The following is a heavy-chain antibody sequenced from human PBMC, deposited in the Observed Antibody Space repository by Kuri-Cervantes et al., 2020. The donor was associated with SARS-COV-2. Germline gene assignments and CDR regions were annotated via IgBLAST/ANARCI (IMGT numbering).Heavy chain of an antibody. D-gene: IGHD2-2*02. Sequence: SVKVSCKASGGTFSSYAISWVRQAPGQGLEWMGRIIPILGIANYAQKFQGRVTITPDESTSKAYMELSSLRSEDTAVYYCARDSGNFSSTSCYREQGWFDPWGQGTLVTVSS. V-gene: IGHV1-69*04. CDR3: ARDSGNFSSTSCYREQGWFDP. J-gene: IGHJ5*02. CDR2: IIPILGIA. CDR1: GGTFSSYA.